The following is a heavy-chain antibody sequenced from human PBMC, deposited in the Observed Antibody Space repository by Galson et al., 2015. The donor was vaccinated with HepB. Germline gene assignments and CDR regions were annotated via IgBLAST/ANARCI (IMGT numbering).Heavy chain of an antibody. D-gene: IGHD2-15*01. Sequence: SLRLSCAASGFTFSSYGMHWVRQAPGKGLEWVAVIWYDGSNKYYADSVKGRFTISRDNSKNTLYLQMNSLRAEDTAVYYCARDRGNCSGGSCYYYYYGMDVWGQGTTVTVSS. J-gene: IGHJ6*02. CDR1: GFTFSSYG. CDR2: IWYDGSNK. CDR3: ARDRGNCSGGSCYYYYYGMDV. V-gene: IGHV3-33*08.